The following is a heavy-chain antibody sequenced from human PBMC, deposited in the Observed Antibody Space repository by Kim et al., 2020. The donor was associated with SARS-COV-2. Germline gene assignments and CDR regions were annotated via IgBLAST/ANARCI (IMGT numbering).Heavy chain of an antibody. J-gene: IGHJ5*02. V-gene: IGHV4-59*01. CDR2: VYYSGST. D-gene: IGHD3-10*01. CDR3: ARDLGFGDSYNWFDP. Sequence: SETLSLTCTVSGASISSYYWSWIRQSPGKGLEWIGYVYYSGSTSYNPSLKSRAIMSVDTSKKQFSLKLSSVTAADTAVYYCARDLGFGDSYNWFDPWGQGTLVTVSS. CDR1: GASISSYY.